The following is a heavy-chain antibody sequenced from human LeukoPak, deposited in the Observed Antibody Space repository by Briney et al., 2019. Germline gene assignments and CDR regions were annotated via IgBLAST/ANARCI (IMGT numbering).Heavy chain of an antibody. Sequence: GGSLRLSCAASGFTFDDYGMSWVRHAPGKGLEWVSGINWNGGSTGYADSVKGRFTISRDNAKNSLYLHMNSLRAEDTALYYCARSVAASRDYWGQGTLVTASS. D-gene: IGHD2-15*01. V-gene: IGHV3-20*04. CDR1: GFTFDDYG. CDR3: ARSVAASRDY. CDR2: INWNGGST. J-gene: IGHJ4*02.